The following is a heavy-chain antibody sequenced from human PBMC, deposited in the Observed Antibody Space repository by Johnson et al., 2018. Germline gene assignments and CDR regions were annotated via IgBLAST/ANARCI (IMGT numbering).Heavy chain of an antibody. J-gene: IGHJ6*02. V-gene: IGHV3-9*01. CDR2: ISWNSGSI. CDR1: GFTFDDYA. Sequence: EVQLLETGGGLVQPGRSLRLSCAASGFTFDDYAMHWVRQAPGKGLEWVSGISWNSGSIGYADSVKGRFTISRDNAKKSLYLQINSLRAEDTALYYCARDSPAAGTGWGMDVWGQGTTVTVSS. D-gene: IGHD6-13*01. CDR3: ARDSPAAGTGWGMDV.